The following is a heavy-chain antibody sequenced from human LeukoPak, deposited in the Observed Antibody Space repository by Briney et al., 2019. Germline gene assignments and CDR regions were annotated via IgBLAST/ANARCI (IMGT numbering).Heavy chain of an antibody. J-gene: IGHJ4*02. CDR2: IIPILGIA. CDR1: GGTFSSYA. Sequence: SVKVSCKASGGTFSSYAISWVRQAPGQGLEWMGRIIPILGIANYAQKFQGRVTITTDESTSTAYMELSSLRSEDTAVYYCARTRGYSYGYVDYWGQGTLVTVSS. CDR3: ARTRGYSYGYVDY. D-gene: IGHD5-18*01. V-gene: IGHV1-69*04.